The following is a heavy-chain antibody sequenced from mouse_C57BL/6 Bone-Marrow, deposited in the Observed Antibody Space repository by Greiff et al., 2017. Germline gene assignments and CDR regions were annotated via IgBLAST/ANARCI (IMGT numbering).Heavy chain of an antibody. J-gene: IGHJ2*01. V-gene: IGHV14-4*01. CDR3: TQGRITTGVATSDYFDD. CDR2: IDREIGDT. Sequence: VQLQQSGAELVRPGASVKLSCTASGFNIKDDYMPWVMQSPDQGLAWIGWIDREIGDTEYASGFQGKATITADTSSNPAYLQLSSVTSEETAVYYCTQGRITTGVATSDYFDDWGQGTTLTVSS. D-gene: IGHD1-1*01. CDR1: GFNIKDDY.